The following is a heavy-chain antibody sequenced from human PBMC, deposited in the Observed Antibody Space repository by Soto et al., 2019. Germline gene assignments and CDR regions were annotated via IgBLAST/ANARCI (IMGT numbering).Heavy chain of an antibody. CDR2: IYRTGST. Sequence: ETLSLTCAVSGGSFTSNNWWTCVRQPPGQGLEWIGEIYRTGSTNYNPSLKSRVTISLDKSENQFSLKVTSLTAADTAVYYCASRDPGTSVDYWGQGTLVTVSS. J-gene: IGHJ4*02. D-gene: IGHD1-7*01. CDR3: ASRDPGTSVDY. CDR1: GGSFTSNNW. V-gene: IGHV4-4*02.